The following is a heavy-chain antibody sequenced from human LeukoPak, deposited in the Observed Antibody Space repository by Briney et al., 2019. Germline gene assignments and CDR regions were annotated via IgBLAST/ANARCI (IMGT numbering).Heavy chain of an antibody. CDR3: ARAGTQNWDRREYDAFDI. V-gene: IGHV4-59*01. D-gene: IGHD1/OR15-1a*01. Sequence: PSETLSLTCTVSGGSISSYYWSWIRQPPGKGLEWIGYIYYSGSTNYNPSLKSRVTISVDTSKNQFSLKLSSVTAADTAVYYCARAGTQNWDRREYDAFDIWGQGTMVTVSS. J-gene: IGHJ3*02. CDR1: GGSISSYY. CDR2: IYYSGST.